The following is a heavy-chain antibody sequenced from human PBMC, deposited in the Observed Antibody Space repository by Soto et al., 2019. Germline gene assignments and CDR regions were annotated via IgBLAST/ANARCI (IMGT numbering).Heavy chain of an antibody. J-gene: IGHJ6*03. V-gene: IGHV3-23*01. CDR1: GFTFSSYA. CDR2: ISGSGGST. Sequence: GGSLRLSCAASGFTFSSYAMSWVRQAPGKGLEWVSAISGSGGSTYYADSVKGRFTISRDNSKNTLYLQMNSLRAEDTAVYYCAKRGAVAGYYYYYMDVWGKGTTVTVSS. CDR3: AKRGAVAGYYYYYMDV. D-gene: IGHD6-19*01.